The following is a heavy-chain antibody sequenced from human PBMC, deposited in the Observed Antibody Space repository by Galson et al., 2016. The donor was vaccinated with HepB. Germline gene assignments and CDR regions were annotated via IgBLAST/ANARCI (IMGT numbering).Heavy chain of an antibody. D-gene: IGHD1-26*01. J-gene: IGHJ6*03. CDR3: ARSPRAYSGSLHMDV. V-gene: IGHV3-21*05. CDR1: GFAFRGYG. Sequence: SLRLSCAASGFAFRGYGMHWVRQAPGKGLEWVSYISTTSSYTNYADSVKGRFSISRDNAKNSLYLQMNSLRAEDTAVYYCARSPRAYSGSLHMDVWGKGTTVTVSS. CDR2: ISTTSSYT.